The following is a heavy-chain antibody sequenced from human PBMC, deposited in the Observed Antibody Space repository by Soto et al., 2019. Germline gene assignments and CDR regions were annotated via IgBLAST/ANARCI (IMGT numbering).Heavy chain of an antibody. V-gene: IGHV3-23*01. CDR2: ISGSGGST. CDR3: AKVRSVIAVAGTLDAFDI. D-gene: IGHD6-19*01. Sequence: GGSLRLSCAASGFTFSSYAMSWVRQAPGKGLEWVSAISGSGGSTYYADSVKGRFTISRDNSKNTLYLQMNSLRAEDTAVYYCAKVRSVIAVAGTLDAFDIWGQGTMVTVSS. CDR1: GFTFSSYA. J-gene: IGHJ3*02.